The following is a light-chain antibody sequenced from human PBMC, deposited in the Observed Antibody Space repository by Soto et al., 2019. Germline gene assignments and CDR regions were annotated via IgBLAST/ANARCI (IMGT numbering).Light chain of an antibody. CDR2: PAS. CDR3: QHLSTYPFS. J-gene: IGKJ2*03. Sequence: DIQLTQSPSFLSASVGDRVTVSCRASQDISTSLAWFQQKAGKVPQLLVYPASTLQDGVPSRFSGSGSGTYFTLTLNNLQAEDFETYYCQHLSTYPFSFGQGNKLDI. V-gene: IGKV1-9*01. CDR1: QDISTS.